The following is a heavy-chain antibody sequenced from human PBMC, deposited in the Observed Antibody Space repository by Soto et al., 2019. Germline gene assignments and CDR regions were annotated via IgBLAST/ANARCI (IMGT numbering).Heavy chain of an antibody. D-gene: IGHD6-19*01. Sequence: QVQLVESGGGVVQPGRSLRLSCAASGFTFSSYGMHGVRQAPGKGLEWVAVIWYDGSNKYYADSVKGRFTISRDNSKNTLYLQMNSLRAEDTAVYYCARVGQWLVRVDYYYGMDVWGQGTTVTVSS. CDR2: IWYDGSNK. CDR1: GFTFSSYG. V-gene: IGHV3-33*01. J-gene: IGHJ6*02. CDR3: ARVGQWLVRVDYYYGMDV.